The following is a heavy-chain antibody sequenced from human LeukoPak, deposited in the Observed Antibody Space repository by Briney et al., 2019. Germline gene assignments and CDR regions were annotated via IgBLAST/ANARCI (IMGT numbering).Heavy chain of an antibody. CDR1: GFTFSSHA. D-gene: IGHD2-2*03. V-gene: IGHV3-23*01. CDR3: AKVVVDIVVVPAAPGDAFDI. CDR2: ISGSGGST. Sequence: GGSLRLSCAASGFTFSSHAMSWVRQAPGKGLEWVSAISGSGGSTYYADSVKGRFTISRDNSKNTLYLQMNSLRAEDTAVYYCAKVVVDIVVVPAAPGDAFDIWGQGTMVTVSS. J-gene: IGHJ3*02.